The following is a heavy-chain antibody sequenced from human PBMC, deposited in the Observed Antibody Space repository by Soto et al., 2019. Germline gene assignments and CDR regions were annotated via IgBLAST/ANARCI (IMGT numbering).Heavy chain of an antibody. CDR2: INHSGST. Sequence: SETLSLTCAVYGGSFGGYYGTWIRQPPGTGLEWIGEINHSGSTNYNPSLKSRVSISVDTSKNQFSLKLTSVTAADTAVYYCARDKITGLFDYWGQGTLVTVSS. V-gene: IGHV4-34*01. CDR3: ARDKITGLFDY. CDR1: GGSFGGYY. J-gene: IGHJ4*02. D-gene: IGHD2-8*02.